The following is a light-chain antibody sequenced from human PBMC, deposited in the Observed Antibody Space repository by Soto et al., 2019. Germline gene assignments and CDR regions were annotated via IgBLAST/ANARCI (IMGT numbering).Light chain of an antibody. Sequence: QSVLTQPPSVSAAPGQKVTISCSGSSSNIGNNYVSWYQQLPGTAPKLLIFENNKRPSGIPDRFSASESGTSATLAITGLQTGDAADYYCGTWDNSLSLPYVFGTGTKLTVL. CDR2: ENN. CDR1: SSNIGNNY. V-gene: IGLV1-51*02. CDR3: GTWDNSLSLPYV. J-gene: IGLJ1*01.